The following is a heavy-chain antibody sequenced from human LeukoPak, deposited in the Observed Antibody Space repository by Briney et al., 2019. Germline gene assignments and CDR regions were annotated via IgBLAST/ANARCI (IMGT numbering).Heavy chain of an antibody. CDR3: ARRQYDFWSGYSDY. V-gene: IGHV4-39*01. CDR2: IYYSGST. CDR1: GGSISSSSYY. Sequence: PSETLSITCTVSGGSISSSSYYWGWIRQPPGKGLEWIGSIYYSGSTYYNPSLKSRVTISVDTSKNQFSLKLSSVTAADTAVYYCARRQYDFWSGYSDYWGQGTLVTVSS. D-gene: IGHD3-3*01. J-gene: IGHJ4*02.